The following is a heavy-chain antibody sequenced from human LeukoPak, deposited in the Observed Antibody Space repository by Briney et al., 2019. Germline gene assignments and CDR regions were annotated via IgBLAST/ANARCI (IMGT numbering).Heavy chain of an antibody. J-gene: IGHJ1*01. Sequence: GASLQISCKVSGYTFTDYWIGWVRQLPGKGLEWMGIIYPDDSDTRYSPSFQGQVIISADKSTATAYMQLSSLTASDTAMYYCARLPATAMGTNQLFFQHWGQGTLVTVSS. CDR2: IYPDDSDT. D-gene: IGHD5-18*01. CDR3: ARLPATAMGTNQLFFQH. CDR1: GYTFTDYW. V-gene: IGHV5-51*01.